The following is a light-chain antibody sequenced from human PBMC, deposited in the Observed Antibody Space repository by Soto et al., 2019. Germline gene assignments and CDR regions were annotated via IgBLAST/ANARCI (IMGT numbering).Light chain of an antibody. CDR1: QTVRNNY. CDR2: DAS. V-gene: IGKV3-20*01. CDR3: QQVSSYPLT. Sequence: VLTQSPDPLSFSPGERATLSCMASQTVRNNYLASYQQKPGQAPRLLIYDASSRATGIPDSFSGGGSGTDFTLTISRLEPEDFAVYYCQQVSSYPLTFGGGTKVDI. J-gene: IGKJ4*01.